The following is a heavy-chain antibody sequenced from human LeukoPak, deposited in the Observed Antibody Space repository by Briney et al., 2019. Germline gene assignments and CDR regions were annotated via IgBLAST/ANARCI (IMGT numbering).Heavy chain of an antibody. CDR1: GFTFSSYS. V-gene: IGHV3-48*01. Sequence: GGSLRLSCAASGFTFSSYSLNWVRQAPGKGLEWVSYINSGSSSIYYADSVKGRFTISRDNYKNTLYLQMNSLRAEDTAVYYCAKVGFGYYSSGPLEYRGQGTLVTVSS. D-gene: IGHD3-22*01. CDR3: AKVGFGYYSSGPLEY. J-gene: IGHJ4*02. CDR2: INSGSSSI.